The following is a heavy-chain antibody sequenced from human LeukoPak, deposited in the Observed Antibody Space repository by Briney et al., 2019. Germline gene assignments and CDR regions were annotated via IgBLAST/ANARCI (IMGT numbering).Heavy chain of an antibody. J-gene: IGHJ5*02. D-gene: IGHD3-10*01. CDR3: ARGVRWFDP. CDR1: GFTFRSHW. V-gene: IGHV3-7*01. Sequence: GGSLRLSCAASGFTFRSHWMTWVRQVQGKGLEWVANIQQDGGETYYVDSVTGRFTISRDNAKNSLYLQMSSLKVEDTAVYYCARGVRWFDPWGQGTLVTVSS. CDR2: IQQDGGET.